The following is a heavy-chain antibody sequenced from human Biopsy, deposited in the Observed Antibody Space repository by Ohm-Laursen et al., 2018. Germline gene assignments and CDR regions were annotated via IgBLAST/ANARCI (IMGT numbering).Heavy chain of an antibody. Sequence: ASVKVSCKSSGYTFTGYHVHWVRQAPGQGLEWMGWINAKTGDTNYAQKFQGRVTMTRDTSISTAYVDLSSPRSDDTAVYYCTRGGYYYDSLAYYYWFDPWGQGTLVTVPS. J-gene: IGHJ5*02. CDR3: TRGGYYYDSLAYYYWFDP. CDR1: GYTFTGYH. D-gene: IGHD3-22*01. CDR2: INAKTGDT. V-gene: IGHV1-2*02.